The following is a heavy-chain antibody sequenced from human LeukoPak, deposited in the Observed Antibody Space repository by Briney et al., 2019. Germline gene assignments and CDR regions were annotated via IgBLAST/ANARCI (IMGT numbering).Heavy chain of an antibody. CDR3: ARGYDYGDYYY. CDR2: IYHSGST. Sequence: SETLSLTCTVSGYSISSGYYWGWIRQPPGKGLEWIGSIYHSGSTYYNPSLKSRVTISVDTSKNQFSLKLSSVTAADTAVYYCARGYDYGDYYYWGQGTLVTVSS. D-gene: IGHD4-17*01. J-gene: IGHJ4*02. CDR1: GYSISSGYY. V-gene: IGHV4-38-2*02.